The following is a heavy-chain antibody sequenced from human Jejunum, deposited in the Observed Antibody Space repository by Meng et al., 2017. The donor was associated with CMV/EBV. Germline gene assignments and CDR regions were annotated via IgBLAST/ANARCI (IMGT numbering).Heavy chain of an antibody. CDR1: GFTFSNYA. Sequence: SGFTFSNYAMSWVRPAPGKGLEWVSGISGIAGNTYYADSVKGRFTISRDNSKNTVYLQMNSLRAEDTAAYYCAKDPLGKGGLSWFDPWGQGTLVTVSS. CDR2: ISGIAGNT. J-gene: IGHJ5*02. V-gene: IGHV3-23*01. CDR3: AKDPLGKGGLSWFDP. D-gene: IGHD7-27*01.